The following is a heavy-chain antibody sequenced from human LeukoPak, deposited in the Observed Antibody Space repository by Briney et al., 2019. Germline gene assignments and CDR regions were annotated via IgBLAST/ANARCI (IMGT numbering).Heavy chain of an antibody. Sequence: PGGSLRLSCAVSGFTFDDYAMHWVRQVPGKGLEWVSGISWNSETIGYADSVKGRFTISRDNAKNSLYLQMNNLRAEDTAVYYCARGLEWLFYLYYFDYWGQGTLVTVSS. CDR1: GFTFDDYA. J-gene: IGHJ4*02. CDR3: ARGLEWLFYLYYFDY. CDR2: ISWNSETI. V-gene: IGHV3-9*01. D-gene: IGHD3-3*01.